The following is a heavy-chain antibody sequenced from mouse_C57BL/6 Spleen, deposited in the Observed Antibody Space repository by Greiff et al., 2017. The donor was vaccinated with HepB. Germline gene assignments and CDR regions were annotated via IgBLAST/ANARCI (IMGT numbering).Heavy chain of an antibody. D-gene: IGHD1-1*01. Sequence: VKLQQPGAELVMPGASVKLSCKASGYTFTSYWMHWVKQRPGQGLEWIGEIDPSDSYTNYNQKFKGKSTLTVDKSSSTAYMQLSSLTSEDSAVYYCARWDTVVDYWGQGTTLTVSS. V-gene: IGHV1-69*01. CDR2: IDPSDSYT. CDR3: ARWDTVVDY. J-gene: IGHJ2*01. CDR1: GYTFTSYW.